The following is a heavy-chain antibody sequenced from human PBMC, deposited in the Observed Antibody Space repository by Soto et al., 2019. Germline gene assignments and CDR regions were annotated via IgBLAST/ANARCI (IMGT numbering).Heavy chain of an antibody. J-gene: IGHJ4*02. CDR1: GYTFTGNY. Sequence: GASVKVSCKASGYTFTGNYMHWVRQAPGQGLEWMALINPTTGGTSYAQRFQGRVTVTWDTSISTAYMEPSRLRSDDTAIYYCARGYCSTIGCSHFFDYWGQGTLVTVSS. CDR2: INPTTGGT. CDR3: ARGYCSTIGCSHFFDY. D-gene: IGHD2-2*01. V-gene: IGHV1-2*02.